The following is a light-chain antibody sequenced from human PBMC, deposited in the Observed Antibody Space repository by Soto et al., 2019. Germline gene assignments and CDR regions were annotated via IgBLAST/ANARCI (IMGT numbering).Light chain of an antibody. Sequence: DIQMTQSPSSLSASVGDRVTITCRASQGITNYLAWYQQKPGKVPKVLIYAASTLQSGVPSRFSGSGFGTDFTLTISSLQPEDVATYYCQKYNSAPWTFGQGTKLEIK. CDR1: QGITNY. J-gene: IGKJ1*01. V-gene: IGKV1-27*01. CDR2: AAS. CDR3: QKYNSAPWT.